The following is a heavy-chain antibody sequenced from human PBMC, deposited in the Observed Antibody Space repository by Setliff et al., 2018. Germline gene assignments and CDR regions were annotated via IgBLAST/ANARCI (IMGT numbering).Heavy chain of an antibody. CDR1: GYNFAESI. CDR3: LRLVRYCTTIACHRTLGEEV. Sequence: WASVKVSCKASGYNFAESIVSWVRQAPGQGLEWMGWISAYNGHTYSAQKFQARVTLTTDTSTNMAYMELRGLRSDDTAIYYCLRLVRYCTTIACHRTLGEEVWGQGTLVTVSS. D-gene: IGHD2-8*01. J-gene: IGHJ4*02. CDR2: ISAYNGHT. V-gene: IGHV1-18*01.